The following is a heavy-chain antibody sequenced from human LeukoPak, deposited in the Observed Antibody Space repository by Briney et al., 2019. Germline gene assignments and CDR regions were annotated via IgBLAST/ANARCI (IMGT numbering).Heavy chain of an antibody. V-gene: IGHV1-69*10. J-gene: IGHJ4*02. CDR2: IIPILGIA. D-gene: IGHD6-13*01. CDR1: GYTFTSHG. CDR3: ANWPPSYSSSWYGY. Sequence: ASVKVSCKASGYTFTSHGINWVRQAPGQGLEWMGRIIPILGIANYAQKFQGRVTITADKSTSTAYMELSSLRSEDTAVYYCANWPPSYSSSWYGYWGQGTLVTVSS.